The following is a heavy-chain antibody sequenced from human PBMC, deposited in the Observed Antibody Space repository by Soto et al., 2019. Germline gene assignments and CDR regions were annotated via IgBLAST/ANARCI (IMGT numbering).Heavy chain of an antibody. CDR1: GDSISSGGFS. J-gene: IGHJ5*02. D-gene: IGHD3-10*01. CDR3: ARGGIIMVRGRHWFDP. V-gene: IGHV4-30-2*01. Sequence: PSETLSLTCAVSGDSISSGGFSWSWIRQPPGKGLEWIGYIYHSGTSFYNPSLKSRVTISVDTSKKQFSLKLSSVTAADTAVYYCARGGIIMVRGRHWFDPWGQGTLVTVSS. CDR2: IYHSGTS.